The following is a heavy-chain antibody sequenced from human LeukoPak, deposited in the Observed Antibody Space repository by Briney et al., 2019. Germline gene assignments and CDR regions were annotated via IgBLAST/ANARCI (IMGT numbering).Heavy chain of an antibody. CDR1: GGSISSYY. CDR3: ARERYYDSSGYYGDAFDI. Sequence: PSETLSLTCTVSGGSISSYYWSWLRQPPGKGLEWIGYIYYSGSTNYNPSLKSRVTISVDTSKNQFSLKLSSVTAADTAVYYCARERYYDSSGYYGDAFDIWGQGTMVTVSS. D-gene: IGHD3-22*01. J-gene: IGHJ3*02. CDR2: IYYSGST. V-gene: IGHV4-59*01.